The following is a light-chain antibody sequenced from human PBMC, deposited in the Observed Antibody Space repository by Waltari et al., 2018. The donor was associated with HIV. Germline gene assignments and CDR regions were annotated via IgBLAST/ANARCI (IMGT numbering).Light chain of an antibody. CDR2: EGD. J-gene: IGLJ3*02. Sequence: NFMLTQPHSVSESPGKTVTISCTRRGGSIASNYVQWYQQRPGSSPTTVISEGDQRPAGVPDRFSGSSDSSSNSASLIISGLKTEDEADYYCQSYDSTIRVFGGGTKLTVL. CDR3: QSYDSTIRV. V-gene: IGLV6-57*01. CDR1: GGSIASNY.